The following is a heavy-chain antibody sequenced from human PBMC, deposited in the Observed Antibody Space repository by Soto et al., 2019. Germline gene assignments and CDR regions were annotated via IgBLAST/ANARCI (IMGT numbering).Heavy chain of an antibody. J-gene: IGHJ4*02. CDR3: AKCARYYYDSNGYSDY. CDR1: RFTFSCYG. Sequence: RLSCAAHRFTFSCYGKHWVRQAPGKGLEWVAVISYDGSNKYYADSVKGRFTIYRDNSKNTLYLQMNSLGAEDTAVYSCAKCARYYYDSNGYSDYWGQGTLVTVSS. D-gene: IGHD3-22*01. V-gene: IGHV3-30*18. CDR2: ISYDGSNK.